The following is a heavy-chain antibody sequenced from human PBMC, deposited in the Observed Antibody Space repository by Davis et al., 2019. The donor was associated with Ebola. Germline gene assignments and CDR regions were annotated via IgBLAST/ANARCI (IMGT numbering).Heavy chain of an antibody. CDR1: GFTFDDYA. CDR2: ISWNSGSI. D-gene: IGHD4-17*01. Sequence: GGSLRLSCAASGFTFDDYAMHWVRHAPGKGLEWVSGISWNSGSIGYADSVKGRFTISRDNAKNSLYLQMNSLRAEDTALYYCAKGANYGDCPYDWFDPWGQGTLVTVSS. V-gene: IGHV3-9*01. J-gene: IGHJ5*02. CDR3: AKGANYGDCPYDWFDP.